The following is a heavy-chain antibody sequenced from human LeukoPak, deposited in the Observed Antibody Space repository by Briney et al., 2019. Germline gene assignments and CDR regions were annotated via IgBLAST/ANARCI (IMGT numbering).Heavy chain of an antibody. CDR1: GGSISSYY. V-gene: IGHV4-59*01. CDR3: ARRRGQSSGPSYYSFYMDI. Sequence: SETLSLTCTVSGGSISSYYWSWIRQPPGKGLEWFGYIYYSGSTNYNPSLKSRVTISLDTSKNQISLNLSSVTAADTAVYFCARRRGQSSGPSYYSFYMDIWGKRTTGTVSS. CDR2: IYYSGST. J-gene: IGHJ6*03. D-gene: IGHD2-8*02.